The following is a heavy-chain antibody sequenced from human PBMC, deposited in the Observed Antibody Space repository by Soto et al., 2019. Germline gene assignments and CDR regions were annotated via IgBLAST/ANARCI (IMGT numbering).Heavy chain of an antibody. V-gene: IGHV4-30-4*01. Sequence: SETLSLTCTVSGGSISSGDYYWSWIRQPPGKGLEWIGYIYYSGSTYYNPSLKSRVTISVDTSKNQFSLKLSSVTAADTAVYYCARDGPYDRGDYDDAFDIWGQGTMVTVSS. CDR2: IYYSGST. J-gene: IGHJ3*02. CDR3: ARDGPYDRGDYDDAFDI. CDR1: GGSISSGDYY. D-gene: IGHD4-17*01.